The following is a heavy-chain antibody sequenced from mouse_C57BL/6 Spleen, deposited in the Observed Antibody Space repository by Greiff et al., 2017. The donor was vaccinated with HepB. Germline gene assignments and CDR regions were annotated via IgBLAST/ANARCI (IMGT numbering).Heavy chain of an antibody. J-gene: IGHJ2*01. V-gene: IGHV1-26*01. D-gene: IGHD4-1*01. CDR2: INPNNGGT. CDR3: AREGLTGPYFDY. CDR1: GYTFTDYS. Sequence: EVQLQQSGPELVKPGASVKISCKASGYTFTDYSMNWVKQSHGKSLEWIGDINPNNGGTSYNQKFKGKATLTVDKSSSTAYMELRSLTSEDSAVYYCAREGLTGPYFDYWGQGTTLTVSS.